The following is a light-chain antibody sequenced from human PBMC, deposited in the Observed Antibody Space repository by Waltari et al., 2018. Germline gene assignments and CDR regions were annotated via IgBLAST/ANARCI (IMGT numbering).Light chain of an antibody. Sequence: LQMPQSPSPLSASVGDRVTITCRASQGIRSWLAWYQQKPGKAPNLLIYKASSLEGGGPSRFSGSGSGTEFALTISSLQPDDFASYYCQQYNRYPITFGGGTKVEIK. V-gene: IGKV1-5*03. CDR3: QQYNRYPIT. J-gene: IGKJ4*01. CDR2: KAS. CDR1: QGIRSW.